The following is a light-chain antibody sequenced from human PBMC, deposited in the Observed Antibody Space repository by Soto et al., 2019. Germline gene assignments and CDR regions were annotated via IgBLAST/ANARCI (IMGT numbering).Light chain of an antibody. V-gene: IGLV2-14*01. J-gene: IGLJ2*01. CDR1: SSDVGGYNY. Sequence: QCVLTQPSSLSGSPGQSVTISCTGSSSDVGGYNYVSWYQQHPGKAPKLMIYEVSNRPSGISNRFSGSKSGNTASLTLSGLQAEDEADYYCSSYTSSSTLVFGGGTQLTVL. CDR3: SSYTSSSTLV. CDR2: EVS.